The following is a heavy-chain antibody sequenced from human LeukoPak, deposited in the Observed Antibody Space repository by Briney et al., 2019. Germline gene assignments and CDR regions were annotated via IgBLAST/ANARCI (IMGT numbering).Heavy chain of an antibody. D-gene: IGHD2-2*01. CDR2: IYYSGST. CDR3: ARQTRTYCSSTSCYPEFDY. Sequence: PSETLSLTCTVSGGSISSSSYYWGWIRQPPGKGLEWIGSIYYSGSTYYNPSLKSRVTISVDTSKNQFSLKLSSVTAADTAVYYCARQTRTYCSSTSCYPEFDYWGQGTLVTVSS. V-gene: IGHV4-39*01. J-gene: IGHJ4*02. CDR1: GGSISSSSYY.